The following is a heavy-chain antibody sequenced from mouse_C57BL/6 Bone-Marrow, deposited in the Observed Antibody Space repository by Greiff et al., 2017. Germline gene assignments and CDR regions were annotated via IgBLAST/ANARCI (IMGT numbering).Heavy chain of an antibody. V-gene: IGHV1-55*01. CDR1: GYTFTSYW. J-gene: IGHJ2*01. Sequence: QVQLQQPGAELVKPGASVKMSCKASGYTFTSYWITWVKQRPGQGLEWIGDIYPTSGRTNYNEQFKSKAILTVDTSSNTAYMQLSSLTSEDSAVCYCARSGPLGRSFDYWGQGTTLTVSS. D-gene: IGHD4-1*01. CDR3: ARSGPLGRSFDY. CDR2: IYPTSGRT.